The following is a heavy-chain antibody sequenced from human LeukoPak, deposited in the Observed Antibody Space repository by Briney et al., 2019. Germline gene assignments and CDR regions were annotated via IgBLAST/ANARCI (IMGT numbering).Heavy chain of an antibody. CDR3: AKDLPAAYFDY. CDR1: EFTFSSYW. D-gene: IGHD2-2*01. CDR2: IKQDGTEK. V-gene: IGHV3-7*04. Sequence: GGSLRLSCAASEFTFSSYWMTWVRQAPGKGLEWVANIKQDGTEKNYVDSVKGRLTISRDNAKNSLYLQMNSLRAEDTAVYHCAKDLPAAYFDYWGQGTLVTVSS. J-gene: IGHJ4*02.